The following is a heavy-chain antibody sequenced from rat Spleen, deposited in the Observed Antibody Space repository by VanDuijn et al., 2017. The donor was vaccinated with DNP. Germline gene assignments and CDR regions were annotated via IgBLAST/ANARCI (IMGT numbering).Heavy chain of an antibody. V-gene: IGHV5-22*01. D-gene: IGHD1-2*01. CDR2: ISYEGSST. J-gene: IGHJ2*01. CDR1: GFTFSNYY. CDR3: ASSYSSYIFDY. Sequence: EVQVVESGGGLVQPGRSMKLSCAASGFTFSNYYMAWVRQAPKKGLEWVASISYEGSSTYYGDSVKGRFTIFRDNAKSTHYLQMDSLRSEDSATYYCASSYSSYIFDYWGQGVMVTVSS.